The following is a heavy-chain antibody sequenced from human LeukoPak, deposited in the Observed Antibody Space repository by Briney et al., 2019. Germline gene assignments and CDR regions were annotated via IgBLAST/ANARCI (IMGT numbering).Heavy chain of an antibody. J-gene: IGHJ4*02. D-gene: IGHD3-10*01. Sequence: ASVKVSCKASGYTFTSYDINWVRQATGQGLEWMGWMNPNSGNTGYAQKFQGRVTMTRNTSISTAYMELSSLRSEDTAVYYCARAPGKRFGAKRPVDYWGQGTLVTVSS. V-gene: IGHV1-8*01. CDR1: GYTFTSYD. CDR2: MNPNSGNT. CDR3: ARAPGKRFGAKRPVDY.